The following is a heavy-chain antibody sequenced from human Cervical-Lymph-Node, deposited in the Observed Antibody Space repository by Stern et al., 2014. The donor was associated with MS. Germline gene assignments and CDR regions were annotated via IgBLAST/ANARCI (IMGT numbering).Heavy chain of an antibody. D-gene: IGHD3-16*01. CDR2: IFPVFPAT. J-gene: IGHJ4*02. V-gene: IGHV1-69*01. CDR1: GGTFSTYT. Sequence: QVQLVQSGAEVKKPGSSVKVSCKASGGTFSTYTFSWVRQAPGQGLEWMGGIFPVFPATNYAHKFKGRVTISADASTSTAYLDLTSLILEDTAVYYCATGGSRYFDYWGQGTLVTVSS. CDR3: ATGGSRYFDY.